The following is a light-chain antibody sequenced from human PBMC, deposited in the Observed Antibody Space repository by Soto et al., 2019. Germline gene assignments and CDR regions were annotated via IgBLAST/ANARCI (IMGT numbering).Light chain of an antibody. CDR2: DVS. CDR1: SSDIGGYNY. V-gene: IGLV2-14*03. CDR3: SSYTSSRLYV. J-gene: IGLJ1*01. Sequence: QSALTQPASVSGSPGQSITISCTGTSSDIGGYNYVSWYQQHPGKAPKLRIYDVSNRPSGVSNRFSGSKSGNTASLTISGLQAEDEADYYCSSYTSSRLYVFGTGTKLTVL.